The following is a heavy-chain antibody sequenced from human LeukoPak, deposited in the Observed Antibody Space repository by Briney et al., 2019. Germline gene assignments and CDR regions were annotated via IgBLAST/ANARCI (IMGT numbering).Heavy chain of an antibody. CDR2: ISSSGSST. CDR1: GFTFSSYA. D-gene: IGHD3-10*01. Sequence: GGSLRLSCAASGFTFSSYAMHWVRQAPGKGLEWVSTISSSGSSTYYADSVKGRFTVSRDNAKNSLYLQMNSLRAEDTAVYYCVRYYTRQSWYFDLWGRGTLVTVSS. CDR3: VRYYTRQSWYFDL. V-gene: IGHV3-21*01. J-gene: IGHJ2*01.